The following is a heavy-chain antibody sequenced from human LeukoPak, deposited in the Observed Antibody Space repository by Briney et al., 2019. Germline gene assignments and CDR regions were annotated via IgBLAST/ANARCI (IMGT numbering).Heavy chain of an antibody. CDR3: ARDRGGYEFFDF. Sequence: PGGSLRLSCAASGFTFSSYGMHWVRQAPGKGLEWVSYISTGSGTIYYTDSVKGRFTISRDNAKNSLYLQMNSLRDEDTAVYCCARDRGGYEFFDFRGQGTLVTVSS. J-gene: IGHJ4*02. CDR1: GFTFSSYG. CDR2: ISTGSGTI. D-gene: IGHD5-12*01. V-gene: IGHV3-48*02.